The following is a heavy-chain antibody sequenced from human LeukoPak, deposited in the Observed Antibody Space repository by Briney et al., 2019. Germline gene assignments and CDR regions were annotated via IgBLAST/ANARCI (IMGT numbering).Heavy chain of an antibody. V-gene: IGHV1-46*01. D-gene: IGHD3-10*01. CDR3: ARESVGITMVRGVITVGAFDI. Sequence: ASVNVSCKASGYTFTSYYMHWVRQAPGQGLEWMGIINPRGGSTSYAQKFQGRVTMTRDTSTSTVYMELSSLRSEDTAVYYCARESVGITMVRGVITVGAFDIWGQGTMVTVSS. CDR1: GYTFTSYY. J-gene: IGHJ3*02. CDR2: INPRGGST.